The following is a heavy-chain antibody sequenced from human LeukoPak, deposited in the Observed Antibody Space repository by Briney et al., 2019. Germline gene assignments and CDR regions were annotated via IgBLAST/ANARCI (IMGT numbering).Heavy chain of an antibody. J-gene: IGHJ5*02. CDR1: VGSISSYY. CDR2: IYYSGST. D-gene: IGHD6-19*01. V-gene: IGHV4-59*01. CDR3: ARGYSSGWYVNWFDP. Sequence: SETLSLTCTVSVGSISSYYWSWIRQPPGKGLEWIGYIYYSGSTNYNPSLKSRVTISVDTSKNQFSLKLSSVTAADTAVYYCARGYSSGWYVNWFDPWGQGTLVTVSS.